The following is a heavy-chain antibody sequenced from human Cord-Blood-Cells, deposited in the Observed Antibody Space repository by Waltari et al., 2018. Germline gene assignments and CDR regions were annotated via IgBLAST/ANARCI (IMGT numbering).Heavy chain of an antibody. D-gene: IGHD6-6*01. CDR2: IYWDDDK. V-gene: IGHV2-5*02. CDR3: AHTDLCGLIAALWFDP. J-gene: IGHJ5*02. CDR1: GFSLSTSGVG. Sequence: QITLKESGPTLVKPTQTLTLTCTFSGFSLSTSGVGVGWIRQPPGKALEWVALIYWDDDKRYSPALKSRLTITKDTSKNQVVLTMTNMDPVDTATYYCAHTDLCGLIAALWFDPWGQGTLVTVSS.